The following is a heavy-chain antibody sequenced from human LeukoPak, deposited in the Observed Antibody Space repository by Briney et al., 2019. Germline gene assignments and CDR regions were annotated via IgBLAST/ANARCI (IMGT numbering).Heavy chain of an antibody. CDR1: GFPLSRYE. CDR2: NNSSGSAI. J-gene: IGHJ4*02. D-gene: IGHD1-26*01. CDR3: ARDPYGSYHSGYFDY. V-gene: IGHV3-48*03. Sequence: HAGGPQRLPCAASGFPLSRYEPNGIRKAPGKALQWVSYNNSSGSAIFYADSVEGRFTISRDNAKHSLYLQMNSLSAEDTAVYFCARDPYGSYHSGYFDYWGQGSLVTVSS.